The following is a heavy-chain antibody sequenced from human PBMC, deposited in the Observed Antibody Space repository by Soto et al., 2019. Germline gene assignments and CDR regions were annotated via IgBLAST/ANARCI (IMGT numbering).Heavy chain of an antibody. CDR3: ARHLYFAGSYSDYYGMDV. CDR1: GYSFTSYW. J-gene: IGHJ6*02. V-gene: IGHV5-10-1*01. Sequence: GESLKISCKGSGYSFTSYWISWVRQMPGKGLEWMGRIDPSDSYTNYSPSFQGHVTISADKSISTAYLQWSSLKASDTATYYCARHLYFAGSYSDYYGMDVWGQGTTVTVSS. CDR2: IDPSDSYT. D-gene: IGHD3-10*01.